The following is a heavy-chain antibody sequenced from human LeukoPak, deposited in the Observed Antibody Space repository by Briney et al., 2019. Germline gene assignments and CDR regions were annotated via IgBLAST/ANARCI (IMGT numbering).Heavy chain of an antibody. CDR3: ARSRMNYCDSSRRRLAFDI. V-gene: IGHV1-69*05. CDR1: GGTFSSYA. CDR2: IIPILGTA. J-gene: IGHJ3*02. D-gene: IGHD3-22*01. Sequence: GASVKVSCKASGGTFSSYAISWVRQAPGQGLEWMGGIIPILGTANYAQKFQGRVTITTDESTSTAYMELSSLRSEDTAVYYCARSRMNYCDSSRRRLAFDIWGQGTMVTVSS.